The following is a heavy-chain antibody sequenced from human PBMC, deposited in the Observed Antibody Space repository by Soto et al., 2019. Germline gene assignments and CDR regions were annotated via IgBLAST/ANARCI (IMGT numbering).Heavy chain of an antibody. Sequence: SETLSLTCAVSSGSISSSNWWSWVRQPPGKGLEWIGEIYHSGSTNYNPSLKSRVTISVDKSKNQFSLKLSSVTAADTAVYYCASRSSGWPGRYYWGQGTLVTVSS. J-gene: IGHJ4*02. CDR1: SGSISSSNW. V-gene: IGHV4-4*02. CDR2: IYHSGST. D-gene: IGHD6-19*01. CDR3: ASRSSGWPGRYY.